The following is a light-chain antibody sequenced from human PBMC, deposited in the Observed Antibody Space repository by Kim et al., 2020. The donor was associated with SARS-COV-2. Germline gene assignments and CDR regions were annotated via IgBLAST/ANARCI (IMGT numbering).Light chain of an antibody. CDR1: QSLLHRNGYNY. J-gene: IGKJ5*01. Sequence: PASVSCRSSQSLLHRNGYNYVDWYLRRPGQSPQLLIYWGSKRASGVSDRFSGSGSGTDFTLQITRVEVEDVGVYYCMQALETPATFGQGTRLEIK. V-gene: IGKV2-28*01. CDR3: MQALETPAT. CDR2: WGS.